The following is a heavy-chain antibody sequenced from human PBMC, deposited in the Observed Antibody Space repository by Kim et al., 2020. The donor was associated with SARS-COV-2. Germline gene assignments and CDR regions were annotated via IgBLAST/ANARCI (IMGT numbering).Heavy chain of an antibody. CDR3: ARVPGHYYSPFWDA. D-gene: IGHD2-21*02. CDR1: GFTFTSHT. J-gene: IGHJ5*02. Sequence: GGSLRLSCAASGFTFTSHTLHWVRQAPGKGLEWLAVISYVGTDIYYADSVQGRFTISRDNSKNILYLQMRSRRPEDTAVYYCARVPGHYYSPFWDAWGQGTLVTVSS. CDR2: ISYVGTDI. V-gene: IGHV3-30*04.